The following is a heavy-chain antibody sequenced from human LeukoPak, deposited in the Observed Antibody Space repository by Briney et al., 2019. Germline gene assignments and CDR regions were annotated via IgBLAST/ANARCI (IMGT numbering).Heavy chain of an antibody. Sequence: SETLSLTCTVSGYSITSGYYWAWIRQPPGKGLEWIGNIYHSGRAFYKSSLKSRVTMSLETSKNQFSLNLTSVTAADTAVYFCARVSAHGICDSWGRGALVTVSS. CDR2: IYHSGRA. D-gene: IGHD3-3*01. CDR3: ARVSAHGICDS. J-gene: IGHJ4*02. CDR1: GYSITSGYY. V-gene: IGHV4-38-2*02.